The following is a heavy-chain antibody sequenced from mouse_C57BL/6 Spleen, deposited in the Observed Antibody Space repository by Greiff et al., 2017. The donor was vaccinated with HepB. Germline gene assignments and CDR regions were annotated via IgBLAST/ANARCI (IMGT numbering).Heavy chain of an antibody. D-gene: IGHD1-1*01. V-gene: IGHV1-50*01. Sequence: QVQLQQSGAELVKPGASVKLSCKASGYTFTSYWMQWVKQRPGQGLEWIGEIDPSDSYTNYNQKFKGKATLTVDTSYSTAYMQLSSLTSEDSAVYYCASYYYGSSYGFAYWGQGTLVTVSA. J-gene: IGHJ3*01. CDR2: IDPSDSYT. CDR3: ASYYYGSSYGFAY. CDR1: GYTFTSYW.